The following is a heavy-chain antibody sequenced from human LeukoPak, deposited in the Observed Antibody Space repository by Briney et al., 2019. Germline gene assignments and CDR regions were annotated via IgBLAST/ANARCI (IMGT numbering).Heavy chain of an antibody. Sequence: SETLSLTCAVYGGSFSGYYWSWIRQPPGKGLEWIGEINHSGNTNYNPSLKSRVTISVDTSKNQFSLKLSSVTAADTAVYYCARRSTYFDYWGQGTLVTVSS. CDR1: GGSFSGYY. CDR2: INHSGNT. CDR3: ARRSTYFDY. J-gene: IGHJ4*02. V-gene: IGHV4-34*01.